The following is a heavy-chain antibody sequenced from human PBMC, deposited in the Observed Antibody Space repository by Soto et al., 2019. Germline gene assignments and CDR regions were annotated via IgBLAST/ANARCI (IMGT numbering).Heavy chain of an antibody. V-gene: IGHV1-18*01. CDR2: ISAHNGNT. CDR1: GYAFTTYG. J-gene: IGHJ4*02. CDR3: ARGRYGDY. D-gene: IGHD1-1*01. Sequence: QVHLVQSGAEVKKPGASVKVSCKGSGYAFTTYGITWVRQTPGQGLEWMGWISAHNGNTNYAQKLQGRVTVTRDTSTSTAYMELRSLRSDDTAVYYCARGRYGDYWGQGALVTVSS.